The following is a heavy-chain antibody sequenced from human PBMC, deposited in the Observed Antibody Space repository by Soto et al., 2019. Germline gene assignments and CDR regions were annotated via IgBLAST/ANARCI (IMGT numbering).Heavy chain of an antibody. Sequence: QVQLVESGGGLVKPGGSLRLSCAASGFTFSDYYMSWIRQAPGTGLEWVSYISSSSSYTNYADSVKGRFTISRDNAKNSLYLQMNSLRAEDTAVYYCARTYYDFSNWFDPWGQGTLVTVSS. D-gene: IGHD3-3*01. CDR3: ARTYYDFSNWFDP. CDR1: GFTFSDYY. V-gene: IGHV3-11*06. CDR2: ISSSSSYT. J-gene: IGHJ5*02.